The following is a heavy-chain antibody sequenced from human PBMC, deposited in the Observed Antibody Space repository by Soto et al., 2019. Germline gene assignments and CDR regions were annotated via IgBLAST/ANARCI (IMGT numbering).Heavy chain of an antibody. D-gene: IGHD4-4*01. J-gene: IGHJ4*02. CDR3: ARGGNPNYY. V-gene: IGHV3-53*04. Sequence: EVQLEESGGGLVQPGGSLRLSCVVSGFTVSRNYMSWVRQAPGKGLEWVSVIYSGGSTYYADSVKGRFTISRHNSKNTSYLQMNSLRAEDTAVYYCARGGNPNYYWGQGTLVTVSS. CDR1: GFTVSRNY. CDR2: IYSGGST.